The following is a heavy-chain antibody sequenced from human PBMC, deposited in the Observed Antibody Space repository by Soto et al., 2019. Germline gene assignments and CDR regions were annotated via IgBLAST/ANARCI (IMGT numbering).Heavy chain of an antibody. D-gene: IGHD6-19*01. CDR2: INHSGST. V-gene: IGHV4-34*01. CDR3: ARGQWLVTNNWFDP. J-gene: IGHJ5*02. Sequence: QVQLQQWGAGLLKPSETLSLTCAVYGGSFSGYYWSWIRQPPGKGLEWIGEINHSGSTNYNPSLKSRVTISVDTSKNQFSLKLSSVTAADTAVYYCARGQWLVTNNWFDPWGQGTLVTVSS. CDR1: GGSFSGYY.